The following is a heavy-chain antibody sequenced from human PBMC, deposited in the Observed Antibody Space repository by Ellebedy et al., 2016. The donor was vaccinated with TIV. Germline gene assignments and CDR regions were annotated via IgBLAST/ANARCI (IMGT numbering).Heavy chain of an antibody. CDR2: IKDDGSEK. CDR1: GFTFRNYW. V-gene: IGHV3-7*03. D-gene: IGHD6-19*01. CDR3: ARVAVTGLAVDY. J-gene: IGHJ4*02. Sequence: GGSLRLSXAASGFTFRNYWMTWVRQAPGKGLEWVANIKDDGSEKYYVDSVKGRFTISRDNAKNSLYLQMDSLRVEDTAVYYCARVAVTGLAVDYWGQGNLVTVSS.